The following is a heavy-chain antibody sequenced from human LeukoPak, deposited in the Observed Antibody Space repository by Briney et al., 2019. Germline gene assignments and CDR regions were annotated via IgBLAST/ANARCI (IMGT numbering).Heavy chain of an antibody. CDR1: GYTFTSYY. V-gene: IGHV1-46*01. CDR2: IIPSGGST. Sequence: ASVKVSCKASGYTFTSYYMHWVRQAPGQGLEWMGIIIPSGGSTSYAQKFQGRVTMTRDTSTSTVYMELSSLRSEDTAVYYCARARLITMVRASLDYWGQGTLVTVSS. D-gene: IGHD3-10*01. J-gene: IGHJ4*02. CDR3: ARARLITMVRASLDY.